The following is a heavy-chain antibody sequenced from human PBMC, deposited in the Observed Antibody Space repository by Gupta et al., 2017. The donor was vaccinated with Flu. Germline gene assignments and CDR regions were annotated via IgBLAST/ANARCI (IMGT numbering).Heavy chain of an antibody. J-gene: IGHJ6*02. CDR2: IYHSGST. CDR1: GYSISSGYY. CDR3: ARESGTGTTPMDV. V-gene: IGHV4-38-2*01. D-gene: IGHD1-7*01. Sequence: QVQLQESGPGLVKPSETLSLTCAVSGYSISSGYYWGWIRQPPGKGLEWIGSIYHSGSTYYNPSLKSRVTISVDTSKNQFSLKLSSVTAADTAVYYCARESGTGTTPMDVWGQGTTVTVSS.